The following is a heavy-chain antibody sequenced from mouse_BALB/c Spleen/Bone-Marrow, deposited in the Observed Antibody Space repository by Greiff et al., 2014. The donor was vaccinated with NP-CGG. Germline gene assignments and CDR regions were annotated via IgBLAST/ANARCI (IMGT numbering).Heavy chain of an antibody. Sequence: EVKLVESGGGLVQPGGSLRLSCATSGFTFTDYYMSWVRQPPGKALEWLGFIRSKAKGYTTDYSASVKGRFTISRDNSQSISYLQMNTLGAEDSATYYCARDENVGIYWYFDVWGAGTTVTVSS. CDR2: IRSKAKGYTT. J-gene: IGHJ1*01. CDR3: ARDENVGIYWYFDV. V-gene: IGHV7-3*02. CDR1: GFTFTDYY.